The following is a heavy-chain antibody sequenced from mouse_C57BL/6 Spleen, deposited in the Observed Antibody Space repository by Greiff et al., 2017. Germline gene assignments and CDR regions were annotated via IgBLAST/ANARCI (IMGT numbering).Heavy chain of an antibody. Sequence: EVMLVESGGGLVQPKGSLKLSCAASGFSFNTYAMNWVRQAPGKGLEWVARIRSKSNNYATYYAESVKDRFTISRDDSESMLYLQMNNLKTEDTAMYDCVRGSPFAYWGQGTLVTVSA. J-gene: IGHJ3*01. CDR2: IRSKSNNYAT. CDR3: VRGSPFAY. D-gene: IGHD1-1*01. V-gene: IGHV10-1*01. CDR1: GFSFNTYA.